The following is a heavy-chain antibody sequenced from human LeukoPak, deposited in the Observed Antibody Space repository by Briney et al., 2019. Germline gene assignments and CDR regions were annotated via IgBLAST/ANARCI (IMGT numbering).Heavy chain of an antibody. D-gene: IGHD6-19*01. CDR3: AKTTVPAHEAFDY. CDR2: IYYSGST. CDR1: GGSISSSSYY. Sequence: SETLSLTCTVSGGSISSSSYYWGWIRQPPGKGLEWIGSIYYSGSTYYNPSLKSRVTISVDTSKNQFSLKLSSVTAADTAVYYCAKTTVPAHEAFDYWGQGTLVTVSS. V-gene: IGHV4-39*01. J-gene: IGHJ4*02.